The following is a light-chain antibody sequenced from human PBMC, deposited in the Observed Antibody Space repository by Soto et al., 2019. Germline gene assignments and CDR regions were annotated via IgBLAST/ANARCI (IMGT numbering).Light chain of an antibody. Sequence: QSALTQPPSASWTPGQRVTISFSGSSSKIGSNYVYWYQQLPGTAPKLLIYRNNQRPSGVPDRFSGSKSGTSASLAISGLRSEDEADYYCAAWDNSLSALYVFGTGTKVTVL. CDR2: RNN. V-gene: IGLV1-47*01. J-gene: IGLJ1*01. CDR1: SSKIGSNY. CDR3: AAWDNSLSALYV.